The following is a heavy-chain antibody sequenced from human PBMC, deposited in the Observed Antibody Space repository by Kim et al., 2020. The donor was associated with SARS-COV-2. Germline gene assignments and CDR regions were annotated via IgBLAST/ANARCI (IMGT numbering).Heavy chain of an antibody. J-gene: IGHJ6*02. CDR3: ARDNTAYYYDSSGYYYYYYGMDV. CDR1: GGSISSYY. V-gene: IGHV4-59*01. Sequence: SETLSLTCTVSGGSISSYYWSWIRQPPGKGLEWIGYIYYSGSTNYNPSLKSRVTISVDTSKNQFSLKLSSVTAADTAVYYCARDNTAYYYDSSGYYYYYYGMDVWGQGTTVTVSS. D-gene: IGHD3-22*01. CDR2: IYYSGST.